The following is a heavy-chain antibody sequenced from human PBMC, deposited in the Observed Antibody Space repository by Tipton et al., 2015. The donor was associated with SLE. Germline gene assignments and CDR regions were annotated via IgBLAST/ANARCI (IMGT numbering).Heavy chain of an antibody. J-gene: IGHJ4*02. CDR2: IYYRGST. V-gene: IGHV4-59*08. Sequence: TLSLTCTVSGGSISSHYWSWIRQPPGKGLEWIGYIYYRGSTNYNPSLKSRVTISVDTSKNQFSLKLSSVTAADTAVYYCARGALSTMVTDYWGQGTLVTVSS. CDR1: GGSISSHY. D-gene: IGHD4/OR15-4a*01. CDR3: ARGALSTMVTDY.